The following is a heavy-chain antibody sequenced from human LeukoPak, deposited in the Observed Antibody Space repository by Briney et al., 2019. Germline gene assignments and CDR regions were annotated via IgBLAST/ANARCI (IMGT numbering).Heavy chain of an antibody. Sequence: SETLSLTCTVSGGSISSYYWSWIRQPPGKGLEWIGYIDYSGSTNYNPSLRSRVTMSVDTSKNQISLKLTSVTAADTAVYYCARDQAGYYCMDVWGKGTTVTVSS. J-gene: IGHJ6*03. CDR3: ARDQAGYYCMDV. CDR1: GGSISSYY. V-gene: IGHV4-59*01. CDR2: IDYSGST.